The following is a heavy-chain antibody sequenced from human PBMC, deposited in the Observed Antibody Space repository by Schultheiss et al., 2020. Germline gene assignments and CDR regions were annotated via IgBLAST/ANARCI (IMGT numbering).Heavy chain of an antibody. V-gene: IGHV4-39*01. Sequence: SETLSLTCTVSVGSISSSSHYWGWIRQPPGKGLEWMGSIYYSGSTYYNPSLKSRVTISVDTSKNQFSLKMSYVTAADTAVYYCARREGRGYYFDYWGQGTMVTVSS. CDR3: ARREGRGYYFDY. J-gene: IGHJ4*02. CDR2: IYYSGST. CDR1: VGSISSSSHY. D-gene: IGHD3-10*01.